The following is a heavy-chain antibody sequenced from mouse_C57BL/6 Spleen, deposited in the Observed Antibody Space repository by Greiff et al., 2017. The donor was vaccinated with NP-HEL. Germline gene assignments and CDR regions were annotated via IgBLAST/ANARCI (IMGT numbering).Heavy chain of an antibody. V-gene: IGHV1-59*01. J-gene: IGHJ2*01. CDR1: GYTFTSYW. D-gene: IGHD3-2*02. Sequence: VQLQQPGAELVRPGTSVKLSCKASGYTFTSYWMHWVKQRPGQGLEWIGVIDPSDSYTNYNQKFKGKATLTVDTSSSTAYMQLSSLTSEDSAVYYCARSGLRFDYWGQGTTLTVSS. CDR2: IDPSDSYT. CDR3: ARSGLRFDY.